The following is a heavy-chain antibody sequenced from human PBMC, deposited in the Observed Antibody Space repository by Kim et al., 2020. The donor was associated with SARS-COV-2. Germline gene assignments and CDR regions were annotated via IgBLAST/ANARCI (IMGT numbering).Heavy chain of an antibody. Sequence: KGRFTISRDNAKNSLYLQMNSLRAEDTAVYYCAREGNKNSWRTKDDAFDIWGQGTMVTVSS. D-gene: IGHD1-7*01. V-gene: IGHV3-48*03. CDR3: AREGNKNSWRTKDDAFDI. J-gene: IGHJ3*02.